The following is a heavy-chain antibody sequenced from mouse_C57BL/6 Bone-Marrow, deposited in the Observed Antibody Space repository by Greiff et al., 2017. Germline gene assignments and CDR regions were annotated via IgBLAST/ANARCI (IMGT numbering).Heavy chain of an antibody. CDR2: FHPYNDDT. CDR1: GYTFTTYP. CDR3: ARRSPSNYGNAMDY. J-gene: IGHJ4*01. Sequence: VKLQESGAELVKPGASVKMSCKASGYTFTTYPIEWMKQNHGKSLEWIGNFHPYNDDTKYNEKFKGKATLTVEKSSSTVYLELSRLTSDDSAVYYCARRSPSNYGNAMDYWGQGTSVTVSS. D-gene: IGHD2-5*01. V-gene: IGHV1-47*01.